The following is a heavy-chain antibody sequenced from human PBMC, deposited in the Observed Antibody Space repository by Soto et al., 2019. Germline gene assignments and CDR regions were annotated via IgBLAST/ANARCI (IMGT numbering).Heavy chain of an antibody. CDR1: GDSVSSKSAT. J-gene: IGHJ5*01. CDR2: TYYRSKWSN. CDR3: ARLICNSWLDS. Sequence: QVQLQQSGPGLVKPSQTLSLTCAISGDSVSSKSATWDWTRPSPSRGLEWLGRTYYRSKWSNDYAVAVKGRLTIYPDTSNNQFSLHLNSVTAVDTAVYYCARLICNSWLDSWGQGTLVTVSS. V-gene: IGHV6-1*01. D-gene: IGHD3-16*01.